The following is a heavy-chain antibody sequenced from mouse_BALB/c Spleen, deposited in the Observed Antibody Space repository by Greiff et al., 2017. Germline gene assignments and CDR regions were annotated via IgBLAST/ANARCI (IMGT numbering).Heavy chain of an antibody. CDR2: ILPGSGST. Sequence: QVQLKESGAELMKPGASVKISCKATGYTFSSYWIEWVKQRPGHGLEWIGEILPGSGSTNYNEKFKGKATFTADTSSNTAYMQLSSLTSEDSAVYYCARSGDGYRGAWFAYWGQGTLVTVSA. J-gene: IGHJ3*01. V-gene: IGHV1-9*01. CDR1: GYTFSSYW. D-gene: IGHD2-3*01. CDR3: ARSGDGYRGAWFAY.